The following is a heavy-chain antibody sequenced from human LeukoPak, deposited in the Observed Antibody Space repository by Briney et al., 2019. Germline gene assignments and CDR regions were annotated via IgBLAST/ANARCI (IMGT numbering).Heavy chain of an antibody. Sequence: GGSLRLSCAASGFTFNNYAMYWVRQAPGKGLEWVSGVFGSGGSAHYADSVKGRFTISRDNSKNTAYLEINSLRAEDTAIYYCGKTTTGYSSGRYPGWPVDYWGQGTLVTVSS. J-gene: IGHJ4*02. D-gene: IGHD6-19*01. V-gene: IGHV3-23*01. CDR2: VFGSGGSA. CDR1: GFTFNNYA. CDR3: GKTTTGYSSGRYPGWPVDY.